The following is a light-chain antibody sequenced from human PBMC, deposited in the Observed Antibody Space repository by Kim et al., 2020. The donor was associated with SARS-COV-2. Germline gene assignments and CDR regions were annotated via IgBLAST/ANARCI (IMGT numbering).Light chain of an antibody. CDR1: QSLLHSNVYNY. Sequence: GEPASISCRSSQSLLHSNVYNYLDWYLQKPGQSPQLLIYLGSNRASGVPDRFSGSGSGTDFTLKISRVEAEDVGVYYCMQALQTPSFGQGTKLEI. J-gene: IGKJ2*03. CDR3: MQALQTPS. V-gene: IGKV2-28*01. CDR2: LGS.